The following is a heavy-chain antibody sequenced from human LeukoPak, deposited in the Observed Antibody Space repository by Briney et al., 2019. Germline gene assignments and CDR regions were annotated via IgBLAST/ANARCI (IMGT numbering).Heavy chain of an antibody. CDR2: IYYSGST. CDR1: GGSISSSSYY. V-gene: IGHV4-39*01. Sequence: SETLSLTCTVSGGSISSSSYYWGWIRQPPGKGLEWIGSIYYSGSTYYNPSLKSRVTISVDTSKNQFSLKLSSVTAADTAVYYCARHLKDSSGWYFDYWGQGTLVTVSS. J-gene: IGHJ4*02. CDR3: ARHLKDSSGWYFDY. D-gene: IGHD6-19*01.